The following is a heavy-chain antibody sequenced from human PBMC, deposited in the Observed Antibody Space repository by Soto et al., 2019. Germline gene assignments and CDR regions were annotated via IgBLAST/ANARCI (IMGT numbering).Heavy chain of an antibody. Sequence: ASVKVSCKAPGDTFGFYTINWVRQAPGLGLEWMGRVNPIVSMSNYAQKFQGRVTITADKSTNTAYMQLSSLRSEDTAIYYCAASYGSGYRAFDYCGQGALVTVSS. CDR2: VNPIVSMS. J-gene: IGHJ4*02. CDR1: GDTFGFYT. V-gene: IGHV1-69*02. CDR3: AASYGSGYRAFDY. D-gene: IGHD3-10*01.